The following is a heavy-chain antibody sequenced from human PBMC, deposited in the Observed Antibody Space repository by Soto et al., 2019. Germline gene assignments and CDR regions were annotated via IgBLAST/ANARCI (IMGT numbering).Heavy chain of an antibody. CDR1: GFTFNNYA. CDR3: AKDRLEGNFDC. Sequence: GGSLRLSCAASGFTFNNYAMNWVRQAPGKGLEWVATISGTGGSTYYADSVKGRFTISRDNSKNTLYLQMNSLRVEDTAVYYCAKDRLEGNFDCWGQGTQVTVSS. CDR2: ISGTGGST. V-gene: IGHV3-23*01. J-gene: IGHJ4*02.